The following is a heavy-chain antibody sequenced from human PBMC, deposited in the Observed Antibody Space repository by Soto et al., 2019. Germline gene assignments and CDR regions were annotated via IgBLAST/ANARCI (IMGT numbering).Heavy chain of an antibody. J-gene: IGHJ6*02. CDR1: GYTLTGYY. CDR3: ARDEGPSVAATSSHRHSSSYYYGRDV. V-gene: IGHV1-2*04. D-gene: IGHD2-15*01. Sequence: GASVKVSCKASGYTLTGYYMHWVRQAPGQGLEWMGWINPNSGGTNYAQKFQGWVTMTRDASISTAYMELSKLRSDDTAVYYCARDEGPSVAATSSHRHSSSYYYGRDVWGQGTTVTVSS. CDR2: INPNSGGT.